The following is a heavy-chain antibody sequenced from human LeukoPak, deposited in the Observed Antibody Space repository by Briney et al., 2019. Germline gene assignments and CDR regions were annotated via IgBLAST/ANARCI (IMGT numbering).Heavy chain of an antibody. CDR2: ISYDGSNK. CDR3: AKPLAYKRGAFDI. Sequence: GGSLRLSCAASGFTFSNYGMHWVRQAPGKGLEWVAVISYDGSNKYYADSVKGRFTISRDNSKNTLYLQMNSLRPEDTAVYYCAKPLAYKRGAFDIWGQGTMVTVSS. CDR1: GFTFSNYG. J-gene: IGHJ3*02. V-gene: IGHV3-30*18. D-gene: IGHD1-1*01.